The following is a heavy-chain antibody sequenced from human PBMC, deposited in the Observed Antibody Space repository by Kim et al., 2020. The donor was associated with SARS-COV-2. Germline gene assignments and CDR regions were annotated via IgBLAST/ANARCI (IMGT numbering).Heavy chain of an antibody. CDR3: AREARSSRFMDV. V-gene: IGHV1-2*02. D-gene: IGHD6-6*01. Sequence: NYAQKFQVRVTMTRDTSISTAYMGLSRLRSDDPAVYYCAREARSSRFMDVWGQGTTVTVSS. J-gene: IGHJ6*02.